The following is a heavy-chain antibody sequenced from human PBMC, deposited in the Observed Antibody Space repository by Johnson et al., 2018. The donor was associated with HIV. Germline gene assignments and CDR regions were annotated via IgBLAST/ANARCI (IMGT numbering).Heavy chain of an antibody. CDR2: LYSDGRT. V-gene: IGHV3-66*01. J-gene: IGHJ3*02. Sequence: LAPGKGLEWVSLLYSDGRTFYADSVKGRFTISRDNSKNTLYLQMNSLRTEDTAMYYCARDDAFDIWGQGTMVTVSS. CDR3: ARDDAFDI.